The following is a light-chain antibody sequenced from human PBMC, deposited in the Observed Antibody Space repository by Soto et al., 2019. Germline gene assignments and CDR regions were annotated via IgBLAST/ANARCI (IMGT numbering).Light chain of an antibody. J-gene: IGLJ3*02. CDR3: QSYDSSLSGWV. CDR1: SSNIGINP. CDR2: SSN. V-gene: IGLV1-44*01. Sequence: QSVLTQPPSASGTPGQRVPISCSGSSSNIGINPVNWYQQLPGTAPKLLIFSSNQRPSGVPDRFSGSKSGASASLAISGLQSEDEADYYCQSYDSSLSGWVFGGGTKVTVL.